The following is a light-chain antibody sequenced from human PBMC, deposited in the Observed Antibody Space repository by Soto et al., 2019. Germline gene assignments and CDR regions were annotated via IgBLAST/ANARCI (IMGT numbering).Light chain of an antibody. Sequence: EIVITQSPATLSVSPGERATLACRASQSVSSNLAWYQQKPGQAPRLLIYGASTRATGIPARFSGSGSGTEFTLTISSLQSEDFAGYYCQQYNNWPPWTFGQGTKLEIK. CDR1: QSVSSN. V-gene: IGKV3-15*01. CDR2: GAS. CDR3: QQYNNWPPWT. J-gene: IGKJ1*01.